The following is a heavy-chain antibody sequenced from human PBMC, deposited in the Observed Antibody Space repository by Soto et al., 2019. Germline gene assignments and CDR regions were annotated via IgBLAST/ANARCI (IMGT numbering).Heavy chain of an antibody. CDR2: INPNSGGT. V-gene: IGHV1-2*02. CDR1: GYTFTGYY. D-gene: IGHD1-20*01. Sequence: ASVKVSCKASGYTFTGYYMHWLRQAPGQGLEWMGWINPNSGGTNYAQKFQGRVTMTRDTSISTAYMELSRLRSDGTAVYYCARSPAYTPIGLDYWGQGTLVTVSS. J-gene: IGHJ4*02. CDR3: ARSPAYTPIGLDY.